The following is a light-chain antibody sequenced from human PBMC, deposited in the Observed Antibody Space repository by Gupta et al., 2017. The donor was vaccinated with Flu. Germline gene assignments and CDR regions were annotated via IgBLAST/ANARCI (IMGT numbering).Light chain of an antibody. CDR2: AAS. Sequence: GPLSLCPGERATLSCRASQSVSSDYLAWYQHKPGQAPRLLIYAASNRATGIPDRFSGSASGTDFTLTISRLEPEDFAVYYCQQYGRSPRTFGQGTKVEIK. J-gene: IGKJ1*01. CDR1: QSVSSDY. CDR3: QQYGRSPRT. V-gene: IGKV3-20*01.